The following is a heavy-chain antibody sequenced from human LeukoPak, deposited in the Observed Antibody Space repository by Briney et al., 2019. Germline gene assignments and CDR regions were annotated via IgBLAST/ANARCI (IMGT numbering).Heavy chain of an antibody. D-gene: IGHD3-10*01. CDR3: ASGQYYYGSGS. J-gene: IGHJ4*02. V-gene: IGHV4-59*01. Sequence: SETLSLTCTVSGGSISSYYWSWIRQPPGKGLEWIGYIYYSGSTNYNPSLKSRVTISVDTSKNQFSLKLSSVTAADTAVYYCASGQYYYGSGSWGQGTLVTVSS. CDR2: IYYSGST. CDR1: GGSISSYY.